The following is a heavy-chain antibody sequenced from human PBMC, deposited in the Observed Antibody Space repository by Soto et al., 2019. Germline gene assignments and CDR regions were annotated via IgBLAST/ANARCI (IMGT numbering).Heavy chain of an antibody. CDR1: GGTFSSYA. CDR3: ASGNRDGAGYYGMDV. V-gene: IGHV1-69*13. Sequence: SVKVSCKASGGTFSSYAISWVRQAPGQVLEWMGVIIPIFGTANYAQKFQGRVTIIADESTSTAYMELSSLRSEDTAVYYCASGNRDGAGYYGMDVGGQGTTVPVSS. CDR2: IIPIFGTA. D-gene: IGHD1-1*01. J-gene: IGHJ6*02.